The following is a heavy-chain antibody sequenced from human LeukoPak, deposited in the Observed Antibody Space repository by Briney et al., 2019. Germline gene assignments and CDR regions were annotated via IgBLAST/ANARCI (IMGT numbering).Heavy chain of an antibody. V-gene: IGHV1-69*04. CDR3: ASPDTYYYDSSGSFHYY. J-gene: IGHJ4*02. CDR1: GYTFTSYD. Sequence: GASVKVSCKASGYTFTSYDINWVRQAPGQGLEWMGRIIPILGIANYAQKFQGRVTITADKSTSTAYMELSSLRSEDTAVYYCASPDTYYYDSSGSFHYYWGQGTLVTVSS. D-gene: IGHD3-22*01. CDR2: IIPILGIA.